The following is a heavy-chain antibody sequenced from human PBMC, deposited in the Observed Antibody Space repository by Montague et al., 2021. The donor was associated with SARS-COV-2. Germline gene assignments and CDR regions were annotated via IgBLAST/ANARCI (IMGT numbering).Heavy chain of an antibody. Sequence: SETRSLTCSVSGFSISSGYYGGWIRQTPGKGLEWIGSRYQNGATXYSPALKGPVTILLDTSKNQFSLSLTSVTAADTAVYYCARSGVGIFDFSYFDSWGQGSLVIVSS. D-gene: IGHD3-3*01. V-gene: IGHV4-38-2*02. CDR2: RYQNGAT. CDR3: ARSGVGIFDFSYFDS. CDR1: GFSISSGYY. J-gene: IGHJ4*02.